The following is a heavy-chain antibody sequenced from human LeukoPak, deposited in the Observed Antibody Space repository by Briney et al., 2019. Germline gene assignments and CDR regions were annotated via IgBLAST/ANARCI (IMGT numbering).Heavy chain of an antibody. J-gene: IGHJ4*02. CDR3: AKDRTLRLGELSLDY. CDR2: ISWNSGSI. V-gene: IGHV3-9*01. D-gene: IGHD3-16*02. Sequence: GGSLRLSCAASGFTFDDYAMPWVRQAPGKGLEWVSGISWNSGSIGYADSVKGRFTISRDNAKNSLYLQMNSLRAEDTALYYCAKDRTLRLGELSLDYWGQGTLVTVSS. CDR1: GFTFDDYA.